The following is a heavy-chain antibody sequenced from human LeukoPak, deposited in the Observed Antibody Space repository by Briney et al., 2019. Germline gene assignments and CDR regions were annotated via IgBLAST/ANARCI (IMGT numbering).Heavy chain of an antibody. Sequence: PGGSLRLSCAASGFTFNKYWLTWVRQAPGKGLEWVANINQDDSQIYYLESVEGRFTITRDNGKNSLFLQMNSLRAEDTTLYYCARGGAARPDYWGQGTLVTVSS. CDR1: GFTFNKYW. V-gene: IGHV3-7*01. D-gene: IGHD6-6*01. CDR2: INQDDSQI. J-gene: IGHJ4*02. CDR3: ARGGAARPDY.